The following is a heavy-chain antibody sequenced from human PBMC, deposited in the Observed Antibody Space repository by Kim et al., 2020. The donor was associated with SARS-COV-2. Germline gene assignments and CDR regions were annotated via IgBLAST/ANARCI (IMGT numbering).Heavy chain of an antibody. Sequence: GGSLRLSCAASGFTFSSYAMSWVRQAPGKGLEWVSAISGSGGSTYYADSVKGRFTISRDNSKNTLYLQMNSLRAEDTAVYYCAKDYPLRYDSSGYYRFDYWGQGTLVTVSS. V-gene: IGHV3-23*01. CDR1: GFTFSSYA. CDR2: ISGSGGST. CDR3: AKDYPLRYDSSGYYRFDY. D-gene: IGHD3-22*01. J-gene: IGHJ4*02.